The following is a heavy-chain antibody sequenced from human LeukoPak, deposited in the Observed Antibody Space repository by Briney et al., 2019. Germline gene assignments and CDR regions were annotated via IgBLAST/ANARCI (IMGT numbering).Heavy chain of an antibody. CDR2: ISGIGSTI. CDR3: ARYPSRYCTSTSCYLVH. CDR1: GFTFSSYE. V-gene: IGHV3-48*03. Sequence: GGSLRLSCAASGFTFSSYEMNWVRQAPGKGLEWVPYISGIGSTIYYADSVKGRFTISRDNAKNSLYLQMHSLRAEDTAVYYCARYPSRYCTSTSCYLVHWGQGALVTVSS. J-gene: IGHJ5*02. D-gene: IGHD2-2*01.